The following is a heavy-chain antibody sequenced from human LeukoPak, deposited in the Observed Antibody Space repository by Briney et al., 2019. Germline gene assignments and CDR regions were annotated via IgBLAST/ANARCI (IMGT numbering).Heavy chain of an antibody. CDR3: ATSLYSGTKLDY. CDR1: GFTLSSYW. Sequence: PGGSLRLSCAASGFTLSSYWMHWVRHAPGKGLVWVSRINSDGSTTNYADSVKGRFTISRDRAKNTLYLQMNGLRADDTAVYYCATSLYSGTKLDYWGQGTLVTVSS. CDR2: INSDGSTT. V-gene: IGHV3-74*01. J-gene: IGHJ4*02. D-gene: IGHD1-26*01.